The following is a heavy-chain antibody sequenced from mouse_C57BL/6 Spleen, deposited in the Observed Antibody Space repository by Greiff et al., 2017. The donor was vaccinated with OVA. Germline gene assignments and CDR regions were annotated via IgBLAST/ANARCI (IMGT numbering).Heavy chain of an antibody. CDR1: GFTFSDYY. J-gene: IGHJ2*01. CDR3: ARQDYDYYFDY. D-gene: IGHD2-4*01. Sequence: EVQLVESGGGLVQPGGSLKLSCAASGFTFSDYYMYWVRQTPEKRLEWVAYISNGGGSTYYPDTVKGRFTISRDNAKNTLYLQMSRLKSEDTAMYYCARQDYDYYFDYWGQGTTLTVSS. V-gene: IGHV5-12*01. CDR2: ISNGGGST.